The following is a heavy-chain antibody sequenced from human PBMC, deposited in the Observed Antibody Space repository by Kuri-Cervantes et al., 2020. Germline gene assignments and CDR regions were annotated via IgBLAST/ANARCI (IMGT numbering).Heavy chain of an antibody. CDR2: TWYDGSNK. Sequence: GESLKISCVASGFTFSDYGMHWVRQAPGKGLEWVAVTWYDGSNKYYADSVKGRFAISRDNSKNTLYLQMNSLSPEDTAVYYCARETESDAFDIWGQGTMVTVSS. CDR3: ARETESDAFDI. D-gene: IGHD1-14*01. CDR1: GFTFSDYG. V-gene: IGHV3-33*01. J-gene: IGHJ3*02.